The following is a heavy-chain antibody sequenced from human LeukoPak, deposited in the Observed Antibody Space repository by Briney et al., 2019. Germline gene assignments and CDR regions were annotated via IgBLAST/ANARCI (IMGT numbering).Heavy chain of an antibody. CDR3: ARHRIAAATDAFDI. CDR1: GGSISSSSYY. V-gene: IGHV4-39*01. D-gene: IGHD6-13*01. J-gene: IGHJ3*02. CDR2: IYYSGST. Sequence: SETLSLTCTVSGGSISSSSYYWGWIRQPPGKGLEWIGSIYYSGSTYYNPSLKSRVTISVDTSKNQFSLKLSSVTAADTAVYYCARHRIAAATDAFDIWGQGTMVTVSS.